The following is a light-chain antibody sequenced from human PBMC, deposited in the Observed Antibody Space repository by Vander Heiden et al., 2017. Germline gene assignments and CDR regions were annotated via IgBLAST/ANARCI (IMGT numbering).Light chain of an antibody. CDR3: QQSDDTPFT. V-gene: IGKV1-39*01. CDR2: AAS. CDR1: QSVSTY. Sequence: IQITHSPSSLSASVGDRVTITCRASQSVSTYLNWYQQKPGKAPKVLIYAASSLQSGVPSTFSGSGSGTEFTLTISSLQPEDFATYYCQQSDDTPFTFGGGTKVEIK. J-gene: IGKJ4*01.